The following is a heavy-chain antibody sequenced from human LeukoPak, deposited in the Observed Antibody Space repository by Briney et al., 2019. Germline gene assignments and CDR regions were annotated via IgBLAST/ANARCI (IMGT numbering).Heavy chain of an antibody. CDR3: ARPLGSSWEFDY. V-gene: IGHV5-51*01. D-gene: IGHD6-13*01. Sequence: VGSLKLHCMCSGYSFTSYWIGWVRQMPGKGLEGNGIIYPSDSDTRYSTSFQGQVTISADKSISTAYLQWSSLKASDTAMYYCARPLGSSWEFDYWGQGTLVTVSS. CDR2: IYPSDSDT. CDR1: GYSFTSYW. J-gene: IGHJ4*02.